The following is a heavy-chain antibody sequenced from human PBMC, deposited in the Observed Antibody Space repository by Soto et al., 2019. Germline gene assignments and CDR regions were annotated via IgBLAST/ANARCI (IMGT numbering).Heavy chain of an antibody. V-gene: IGHV4-59*01. CDR3: GRDWEYSSSSVAFDI. J-gene: IGHJ3*02. Sequence: SETLSLTCTVSGGSISSYYWSWIRQPPGKGLEWIGYIYYSGSTNYNPSLKSRVTISVDTSKNQFSLKLSSVTAADTAVYYCGRDWEYSSSSVAFDIWGQGTMVTVSS. CDR1: GGSISSYY. D-gene: IGHD6-6*01. CDR2: IYYSGST.